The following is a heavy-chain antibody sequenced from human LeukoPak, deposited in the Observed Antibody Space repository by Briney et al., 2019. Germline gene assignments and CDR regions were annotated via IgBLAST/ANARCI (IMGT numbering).Heavy chain of an antibody. CDR1: GYTFTGYY. V-gene: IGHV1-2*02. Sequence: EASVKVSCKASGYTFTGYYMHWVRQAPGQGLEWMGWINPNSGGTNYAQKFQGRVTMTRDTSISTAYMELSRLRSDDTAVYYCARQDHGSSGYYWYYYYYMDVWGKGTTVTVSS. CDR2: INPNSGGT. J-gene: IGHJ6*03. CDR3: ARQDHGSSGYYWYYYYYMDV. D-gene: IGHD3-22*01.